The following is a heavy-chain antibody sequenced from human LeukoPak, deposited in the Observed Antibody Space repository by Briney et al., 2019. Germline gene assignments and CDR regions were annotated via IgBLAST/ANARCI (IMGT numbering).Heavy chain of an antibody. CDR2: TSGSGRSI. CDR3: AKRGSGWYMEDY. J-gene: IGHJ4*02. D-gene: IGHD6-19*01. CDR1: GFTFSSYA. V-gene: IGHV3-23*01. Sequence: GGSLRLSCAASGFTFSSYAMSWVRQAPGKGLEWVSGTSGSGRSIHYADSVKGRFTISRDNSKNTLYLQMNSLRADDTAVYYCAKRGSGWYMEDYWGQGTLVTVSS.